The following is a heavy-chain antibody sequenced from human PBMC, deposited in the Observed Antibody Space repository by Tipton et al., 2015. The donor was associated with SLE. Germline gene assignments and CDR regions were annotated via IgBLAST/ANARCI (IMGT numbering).Heavy chain of an antibody. CDR2: IYNTGNT. Sequence: LRLSCSVSGASISSDVYYWSWIRQLPGKGLEWIGYIYNTGNTYYNPSLKSRVTMSVDTSKNQFSLRVTSVTAADTAVYYCARDGPDTSGYYLDYWGQGTLVTVSS. V-gene: IGHV4-31*02. D-gene: IGHD3-22*01. CDR1: GASISSDVYY. CDR3: ARDGPDTSGYYLDY. J-gene: IGHJ4*02.